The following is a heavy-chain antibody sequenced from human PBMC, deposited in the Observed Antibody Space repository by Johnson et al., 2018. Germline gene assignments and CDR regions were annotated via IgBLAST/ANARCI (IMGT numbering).Heavy chain of an antibody. CDR1: GFTFSSSW. CDR2: IQCDGSEK. V-gene: IGHV3-52*01. J-gene: IGHJ6*02. Sequence: EVQLVESGGGLVQPGGSLRLSCAASGFTFSSSWMHWVCQAPEKGLEWVADIQCDGSEKYYVDSVKGRLTISTDKAKNSLYLQVNSLRVEELTVYYFVRVNRYCSSTSCYRAPGYYYGMDVWGQGTTVTVSS. D-gene: IGHD2-2*02. CDR3: VRVNRYCSSTSCYRAPGYYYGMDV.